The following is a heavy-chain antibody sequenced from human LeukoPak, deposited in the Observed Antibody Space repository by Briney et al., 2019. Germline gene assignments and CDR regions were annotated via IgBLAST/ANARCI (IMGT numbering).Heavy chain of an antibody. V-gene: IGHV1-58*01. CDR2: IVVGSGNT. CDR1: GFTFTSSA. J-gene: IGHJ4*02. CDR3: ARGDYGPFDY. Sequence: ASVKVSCKASGFTFTSSAVQWVRQARGQRLEWIGWIVVGSGNTNYAQKLQGRVTMTKDTSTSTAYMELRSLRSDDTAAYYCARGDYGPFDYWGQGTLVTVSS. D-gene: IGHD4/OR15-4a*01.